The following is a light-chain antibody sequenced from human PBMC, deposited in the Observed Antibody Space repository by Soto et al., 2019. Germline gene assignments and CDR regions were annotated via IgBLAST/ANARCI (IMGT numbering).Light chain of an antibody. CDR2: DAS. CDR1: QSVTTN. Sequence: EIVMTQSPATLSVSPGERATLSCRASQSVTTNLAWYQQKLGQAPRLLIYDASTRAKGVPDRFSGSASGTEFTLTITGLQSDDYAVYYCLQYHNWPPWTFVHGTKVDIK. J-gene: IGKJ1*01. CDR3: LQYHNWPPWT. V-gene: IGKV3-15*01.